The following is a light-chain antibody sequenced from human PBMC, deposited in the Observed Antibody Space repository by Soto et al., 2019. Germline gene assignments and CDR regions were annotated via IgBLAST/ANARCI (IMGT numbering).Light chain of an antibody. CDR1: QSVGSNY. J-gene: IGKJ4*01. Sequence: PGERATLSCRASQSVGSNYLAWYQQKPGQTPRLLIYGASSRTTGIPDRFSGSGSGTDFTLTISRLEPEDFAVYYCQQYGTSPLTFGGGTKVEIK. CDR3: QQYGTSPLT. CDR2: GAS. V-gene: IGKV3-20*01.